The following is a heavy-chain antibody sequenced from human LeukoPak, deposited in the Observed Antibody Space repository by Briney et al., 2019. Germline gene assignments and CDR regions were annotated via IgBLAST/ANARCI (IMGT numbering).Heavy chain of an antibody. Sequence: ASVTVSCKASGYSFTSYGMTWVRQAPGQGLVWMGWISGYDGYAKYAENLQGRVTLTIDTSTTTAYMEMRSLGSDDTAVYSCARALPGLTFGPGDYWGQGSLVIVSS. CDR3: ARALPGLTFGPGDY. D-gene: IGHD1-14*01. J-gene: IGHJ4*02. CDR2: ISGYDGYA. CDR1: GYSFTSYG. V-gene: IGHV1-18*01.